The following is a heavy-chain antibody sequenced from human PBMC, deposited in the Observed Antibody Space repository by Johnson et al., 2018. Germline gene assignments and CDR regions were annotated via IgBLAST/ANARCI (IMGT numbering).Heavy chain of an antibody. CDR1: GFTFSSYA. J-gene: IGHJ6*02. CDR2: ISYDGSNK. V-gene: IGHV3-30-3*01. CDR3: ARGGRAAAVGRLVDYYYYGMDV. Sequence: QVQLVQSGGGVVQPGRSLRLSCAASGFTFSSYAMHWVRQAPGKGLEWVAVISYDGSNKYYADSVKGRFTISRDNSKNTLYLQMNSLGAEDTAVYYCARGGRAAAVGRLVDYYYYGMDVWGQGTTVTVSS. D-gene: IGHD6-13*01.